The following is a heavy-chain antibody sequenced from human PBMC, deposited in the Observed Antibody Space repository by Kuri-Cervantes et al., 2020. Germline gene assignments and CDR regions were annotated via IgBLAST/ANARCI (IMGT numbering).Heavy chain of an antibody. V-gene: IGHV3-30*03. Sequence: LSLTCAASGFTFSSYGMHWVRQAPGKGLEWVAVISYDGSNKYYADSVKGRFTISRDNSKNTLYLQMNSLRDEDTAVYYCARGFNYVWGSWDPDYFDYWGQGTLVTVSS. J-gene: IGHJ4*02. CDR2: ISYDGSNK. D-gene: IGHD3-16*01. CDR1: GFTFSSYG. CDR3: ARGFNYVWGSWDPDYFDY.